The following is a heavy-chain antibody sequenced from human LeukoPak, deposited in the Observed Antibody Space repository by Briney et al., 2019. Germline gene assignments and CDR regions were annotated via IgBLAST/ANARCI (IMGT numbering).Heavy chain of an antibody. D-gene: IGHD4-11*01. V-gene: IGHV1-18*01. J-gene: IGHJ4*02. Sequence: ASVKVSCKTSGDTFTSHGISWVRQAAGQGLEWMGWIRADNGDTKYAQKFQDRLTVTTDTSTGAAYMELRSLSADDTAVYYCARDWPTVITDYWGQGTLVTVSS. CDR3: ARDWPTVITDY. CDR1: GDTFTSHG. CDR2: IRADNGDT.